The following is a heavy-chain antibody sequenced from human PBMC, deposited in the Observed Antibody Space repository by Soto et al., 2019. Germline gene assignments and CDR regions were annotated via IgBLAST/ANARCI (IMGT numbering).Heavy chain of an antibody. D-gene: IGHD2-15*01. CDR2: ISSSSSYI. V-gene: IGHV3-21*01. CDR1: GFTFSSYS. J-gene: IGHJ4*02. CDR3: ARTVVAATNGVDYFDY. Sequence: EVQLVESGGGLVKPGGSLRLSCAASGFTFSSYSMNWVRQAPGKGLEWVSSISSSSSYIYYADSVKGRFTISRDNGKNSLYLQMNSLRAEDTAVYYCARTVVAATNGVDYFDYWGQGTLVTVSS.